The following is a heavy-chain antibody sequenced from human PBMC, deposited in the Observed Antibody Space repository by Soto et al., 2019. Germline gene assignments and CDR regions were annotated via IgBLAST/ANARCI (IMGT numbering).Heavy chain of an antibody. Sequence: PGESLKISCKGSGYSFTSYWIGWVRQMPGKGLEWMGIIYPGDSDTRYSPSFQGQVTISADKSISTAYLQWSGLKASDTAMYYCARHYCSSTSCYQVYYYYYGMDVWGQGTRVTVSS. CDR1: GYSFTSYW. J-gene: IGHJ6*02. CDR2: IYPGDSDT. D-gene: IGHD2-2*01. V-gene: IGHV5-51*01. CDR3: ARHYCSSTSCYQVYYYYYGMDV.